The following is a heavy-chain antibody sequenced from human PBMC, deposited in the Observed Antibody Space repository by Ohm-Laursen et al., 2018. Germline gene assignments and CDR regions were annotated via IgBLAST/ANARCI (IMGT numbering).Heavy chain of an antibody. V-gene: IGHV3-74*01. J-gene: IGHJ6*02. CDR3: ARGEEIGLYYYYYGMDV. Sequence: GSLRLSCAASGFTFSSYWMHWVRQAPGKGLVWVSRINSDGSSTSYADSVKGRFTISRDNAKNTLYLQMNSLRAEDTAVYYCARGEEIGLYYYYYGMDVWGQGTTVTVSS. CDR1: GFTFSSYW. CDR2: INSDGSST. D-gene: IGHD2-21*01.